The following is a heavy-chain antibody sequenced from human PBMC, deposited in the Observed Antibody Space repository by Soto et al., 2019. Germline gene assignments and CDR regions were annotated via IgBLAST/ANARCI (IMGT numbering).Heavy chain of an antibody. CDR2: ISGSGGST. CDR3: AKNYDSSGYYLDY. CDR1: GFTFSSYA. Sequence: PGWSLRLSCAASGFTFSSYAMSWVRQAPGKGLVWVSAISGSGGSTYYADSVKGRFTISRDNSKNTLYLQMNSLRAEDTAVYYCAKNYDSSGYYLDYWGQGTLVTVSS. V-gene: IGHV3-23*01. D-gene: IGHD3-22*01. J-gene: IGHJ4*02.